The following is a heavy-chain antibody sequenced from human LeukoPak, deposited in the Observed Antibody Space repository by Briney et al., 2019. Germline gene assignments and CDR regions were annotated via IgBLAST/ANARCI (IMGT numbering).Heavy chain of an antibody. D-gene: IGHD6-19*01. J-gene: IGHJ4*02. CDR2: ISAYNGYT. V-gene: IGHV1-18*04. Sequence: ASVKVSCKASGYTFTGYYMHWVRQAPGQGLEWMGWISAYNGYTTYAQKFQGRVTLTTDTSTSTVYMDLGSLRSDDTAVYYCAREVVRYSRGWPDYWGPGTLVTVSS. CDR1: GYTFTGYY. CDR3: AREVVRYSRGWPDY.